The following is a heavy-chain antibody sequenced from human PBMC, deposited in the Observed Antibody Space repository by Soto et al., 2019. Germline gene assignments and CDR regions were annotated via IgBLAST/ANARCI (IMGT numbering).Heavy chain of an antibody. V-gene: IGHV3-11*01. Sequence: QVQLVESGGGLGQPGGSLRLSCAASGFTFSDYYMSWIREAPGKGLDWVSYISTRGSTIDYAGSVMGRFTISRSHATTPPQMQMTRPPAAAPAVYYWARLAPPTAYWRQGTLVTVSS. CDR1: GFTFSDYY. CDR2: ISTRGSTI. D-gene: IGHD1-26*01. CDR3: ARLAPPTAY. J-gene: IGHJ4*02.